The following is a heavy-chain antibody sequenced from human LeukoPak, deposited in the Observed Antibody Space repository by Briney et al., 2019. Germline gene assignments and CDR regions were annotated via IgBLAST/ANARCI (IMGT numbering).Heavy chain of an antibody. CDR1: GFTFSSYA. CDR3: AKGGYSSGLFDY. Sequence: GGSLRLSCAASGFTFSSYAMSWVRQAPGKGLEWVSAISGSGGSTYYADSVKGRFTISRDNSKNTPYLQMNSLRAEDTAVYYCAKGGYSSGLFDYWGQGTLVTVSS. D-gene: IGHD6-19*01. J-gene: IGHJ4*02. CDR2: ISGSGGST. V-gene: IGHV3-23*01.